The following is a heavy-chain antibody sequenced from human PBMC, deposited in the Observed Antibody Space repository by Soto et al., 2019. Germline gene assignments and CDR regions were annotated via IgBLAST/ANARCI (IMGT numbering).Heavy chain of an antibody. J-gene: IGHJ4*02. CDR2: VYYSGST. CDR1: GGSISSGGYL. Sequence: SETLSLTCNVSGGSISSGGYLWSWFRQHPGKGLEYIGYVYYSGSTYYTPSLKSRLTISVDTSKNQFSLRLSSVTAADTAVYYCARDHPREEVDYWGQGTLVT. V-gene: IGHV4-31*02. D-gene: IGHD5-12*01. CDR3: ARDHPREEVDY.